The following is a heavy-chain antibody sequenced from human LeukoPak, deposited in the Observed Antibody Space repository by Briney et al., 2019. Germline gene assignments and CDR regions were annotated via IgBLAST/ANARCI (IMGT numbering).Heavy chain of an antibody. CDR3: ARRDYYGSGSPDY. J-gene: IGHJ4*02. D-gene: IGHD3-10*01. V-gene: IGHV3-20*04. CDR2: INWNGGST. CDR1: GFTFDDYD. Sequence: GGSLRLSCAASGFTFDDYDMSWVRQAPGKGLEWVPGINWNGGSTGYADSVKGRFTISRDNAKNSLYLQMNSLRAEDTALYYCARRDYYGSGSPDYWGQGTLVTVSS.